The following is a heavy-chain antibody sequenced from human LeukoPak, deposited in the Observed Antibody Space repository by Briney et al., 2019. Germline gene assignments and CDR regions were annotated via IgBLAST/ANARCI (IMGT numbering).Heavy chain of an antibody. V-gene: IGHV3-30*18. CDR1: GFTFSSYG. J-gene: IGHJ4*02. CDR3: AKADFDY. CDR2: ISYAGSNI. Sequence: PGGSLRLSCAASGFTFSSYGMHWVRQAAGKGLEWVAVISYAGSNIYYADSVKGRFTISRDNSKNTLYLQMNSLRAEDTAVYYCAKADFDYWGQGTLVTVSS.